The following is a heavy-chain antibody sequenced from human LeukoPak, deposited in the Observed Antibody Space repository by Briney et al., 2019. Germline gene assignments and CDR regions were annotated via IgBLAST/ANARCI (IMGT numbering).Heavy chain of an antibody. V-gene: IGHV3-30*02. CDR2: IRYDGSNK. D-gene: IGHD2-15*01. CDR1: GFTFSSYG. J-gene: IGHJ4*02. Sequence: PGGSLRLSCAASGFTFSSYGMHWVRQAPGEGLEWVAFIRYDGSNKYYADSVKGRFTISRDNSKNTLYLQMNSLRAEDTAVYYCARGAPYCSGGSCMYYFDYWGQGTLVTVSS. CDR3: ARGAPYCSGGSCMYYFDY.